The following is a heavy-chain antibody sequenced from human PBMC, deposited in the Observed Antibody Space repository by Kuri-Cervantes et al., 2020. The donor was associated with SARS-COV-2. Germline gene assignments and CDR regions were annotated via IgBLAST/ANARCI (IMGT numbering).Heavy chain of an antibody. D-gene: IGHD6-13*01. CDR3: ARRSRAAGGFDI. V-gene: IGHV3-33*01. CDR2: IWYDGSNK. Sequence: GESLKISCAASGFTFSSYGMHWVRQAPGKGLEWVAVIWYDGSNKYYADSVKGRFTISRDNSKNTLYLQMNSLRAEDTAVYYCARRSRAAGGFDIWGQGTMVTVSS. CDR1: GFTFSSYG. J-gene: IGHJ3*02.